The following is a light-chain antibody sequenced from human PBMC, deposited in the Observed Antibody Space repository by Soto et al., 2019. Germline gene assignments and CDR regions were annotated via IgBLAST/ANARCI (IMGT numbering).Light chain of an antibody. CDR2: AAS. J-gene: IGKJ4*01. CDR3: QHYNSYPLT. V-gene: IGKV1-5*01. Sequence: DIQMTQYPSAPPASVGDRVTITSLASQSISNWLAWYQQKPGTAPKVLIYAASSLQSGVPSRFSGSGSGTEFTLTISSLQPDDFATYYCQHYNSYPLTVGGGTKVEIK. CDR1: QSISNW.